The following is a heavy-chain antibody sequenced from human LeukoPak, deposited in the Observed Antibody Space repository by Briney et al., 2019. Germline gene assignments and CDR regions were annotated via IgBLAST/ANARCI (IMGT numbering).Heavy chain of an antibody. Sequence: GGSLRLSCAASGFTFSGYGMHWVRQAPGKGLEWVAFIRYDGSNKYYADSVKGRFTISRDNSKNTLYLQMNSLRAEDTAVYYCAKDPLRRELSSDYYYMDVWGKGTTVTISS. V-gene: IGHV3-30*02. CDR2: IRYDGSNK. D-gene: IGHD1-26*01. CDR1: GFTFSGYG. CDR3: AKDPLRRELSSDYYYMDV. J-gene: IGHJ6*03.